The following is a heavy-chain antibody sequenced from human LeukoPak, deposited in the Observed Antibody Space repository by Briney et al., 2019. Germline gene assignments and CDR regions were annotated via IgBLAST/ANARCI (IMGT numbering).Heavy chain of an antibody. Sequence: PGGSLRLSCTVSGFTLSSYEMTWFRQAPGKGLEWVSSIGYGGSDTHYADSVKGRFTVSRDNSKNTLYLQLNSLRADDTAVYYCARSGTAHYYYMDVWGKGTTVTVSS. CDR2: IGYGGSDT. CDR1: GFTLSSYE. CDR3: ARSGTAHYYYMDV. V-gene: IGHV3-23*01. J-gene: IGHJ6*03. D-gene: IGHD3-3*01.